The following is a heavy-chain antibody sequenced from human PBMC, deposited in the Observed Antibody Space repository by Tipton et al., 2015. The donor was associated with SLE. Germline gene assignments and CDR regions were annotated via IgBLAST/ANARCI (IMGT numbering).Heavy chain of an antibody. D-gene: IGHD2-2*01. CDR3: ARQACSSTSCYDY. CDR2: MYTSGST. V-gene: IGHV4-61*09. CDR1: GGSISSGSYY. Sequence: TLSLTCRVSGGSISSGSYYWSWIRQPAGKGLEWIGHMYTSGSTTYNPSLSSRITISVDMSKNQVSLKMTSVTAADTAVYYCARQACSSTSCYDYWGQGTLVTVSS. J-gene: IGHJ4*02.